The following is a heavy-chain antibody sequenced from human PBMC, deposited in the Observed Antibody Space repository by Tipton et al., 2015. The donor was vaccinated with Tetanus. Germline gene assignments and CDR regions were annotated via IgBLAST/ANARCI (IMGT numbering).Heavy chain of an antibody. V-gene: IGHV4-31*03. CDR3: ARVLIVVVPAANRYYFDY. Sequence: TLSLTCTVSGGSISSGGYYWSWIRQHPGKGLEWIGYIYYSGSTYYNPSLKSRVTISVDTSKNQFSLKLSSVTAADTAVYYCARVLIVVVPAANRYYFDYWGQGTLVTVSS. J-gene: IGHJ4*02. CDR1: GGSISSGGYY. CDR2: IYYSGST. D-gene: IGHD2-2*01.